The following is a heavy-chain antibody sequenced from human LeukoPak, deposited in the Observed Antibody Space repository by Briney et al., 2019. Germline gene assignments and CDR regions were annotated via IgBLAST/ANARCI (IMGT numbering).Heavy chain of an antibody. V-gene: IGHV4-59*08. Sequence: TSETLSLTCTVSGGSISSYYWSWIRQPPGKGLEWIGYIYYSGSTNYNPSLKSRVTISVDTSKNQFSLKLSSVTAADTAVYYCAKSGLNRFDQWGQGTLVTVSS. J-gene: IGHJ4*02. CDR3: AKSGLNRFDQ. CDR1: GGSISSYY. CDR2: IYYSGST. D-gene: IGHD2-15*01.